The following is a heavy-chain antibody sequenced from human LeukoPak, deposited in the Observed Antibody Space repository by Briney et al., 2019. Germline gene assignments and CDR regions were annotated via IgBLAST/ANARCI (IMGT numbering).Heavy chain of an antibody. CDR1: GFTFSDYY. J-gene: IGHJ3*02. Sequence: GGSLRLSCAASGFTFSDYYMSWLRQAPGKGLEWVSYISSSGSTLYYADSVKGRFTISRDNAKSSLYLQMNSLRAEDTAVYYCARVWGNRGAFDIWGQGAMVTVSS. V-gene: IGHV3-11*01. D-gene: IGHD3-16*01. CDR2: ISSSGSTL. CDR3: ARVWGNRGAFDI.